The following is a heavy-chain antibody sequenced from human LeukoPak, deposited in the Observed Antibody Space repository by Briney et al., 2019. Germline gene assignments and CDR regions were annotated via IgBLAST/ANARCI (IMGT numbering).Heavy chain of an antibody. V-gene: IGHV3-7*05. Sequence: PGGSLRLSCAASGFTFSSYWMTWVRQAPGKGLEWVANIKQDGSEKYYVDSVKGRSTISRDNAKNSLFVQMNSLRAEDTAVYYCATNSSGGAYWGQGTLVTVSS. CDR3: ATNSSGGAY. CDR1: GFTFSSYW. D-gene: IGHD6-19*01. CDR2: IKQDGSEK. J-gene: IGHJ4*02.